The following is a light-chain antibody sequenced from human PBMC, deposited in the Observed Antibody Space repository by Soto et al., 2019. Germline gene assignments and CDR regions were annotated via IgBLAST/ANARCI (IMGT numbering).Light chain of an antibody. Sequence: ETVLTQSPATQSLSPGERATLSCRASQSVTTYLAWYQQKLGQPPRLLIYDASNRATGIPARFSGSGSGTDFTLTISSLEPEDFAVYYCQQRHNWPITFGQGTRLEIK. V-gene: IGKV3-11*01. CDR3: QQRHNWPIT. CDR2: DAS. CDR1: QSVTTY. J-gene: IGKJ5*01.